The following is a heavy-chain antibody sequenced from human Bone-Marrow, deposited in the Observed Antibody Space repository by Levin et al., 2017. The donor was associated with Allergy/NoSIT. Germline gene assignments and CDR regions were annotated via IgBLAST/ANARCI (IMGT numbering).Heavy chain of an antibody. V-gene: IGHV3-15*01. D-gene: IGHD4-17*01. Sequence: LSLTCAASGFTFSNEWMSWVRQAPGKGLEWVGRINSKDDGETIDYGTPVKGRFTISRDDSKNTLYLQMNSLKSEDTAVYYCTTGGLDDGAYVVVLDHWVQGALVTVSS. J-gene: IGHJ4*02. CDR1: GFTFSNEW. CDR2: INSKDDGETI. CDR3: TTGGLDDGAYVVVLDH.